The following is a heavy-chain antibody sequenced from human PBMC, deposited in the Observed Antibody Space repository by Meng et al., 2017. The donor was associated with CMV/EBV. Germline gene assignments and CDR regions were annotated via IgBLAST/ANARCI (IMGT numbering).Heavy chain of an antibody. J-gene: IGHJ4*02. CDR1: GHTFTGYY. D-gene: IGHD3-3*01. V-gene: IGHV1-2*02. Sequence: SGHTFTGYYMHWVRQAPGQGLEWMGWIHPNSGGTNYAQKFQGRVTMTRDTSISTAYMELSRLRSDDTAVYYCARVPESGFLEWLLAYWGQGTLVTVSS. CDR2: IHPNSGGT. CDR3: ARVPESGFLEWLLAY.